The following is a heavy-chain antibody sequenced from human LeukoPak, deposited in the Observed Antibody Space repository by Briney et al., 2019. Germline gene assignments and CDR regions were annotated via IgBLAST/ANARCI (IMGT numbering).Heavy chain of an antibody. V-gene: IGHV4-30-2*01. Sequence: SQTLSLTCAVSGGSISSGGYSWSWIRQPPGKGLEWIGEINHSGSTNYNPSLKSRVTISVDTSKNQFSLKLSSVTAADTAVYYCARGLFRRTYYYYGMDVWGQGTTVTVSS. CDR1: GGSISSGGYS. D-gene: IGHD3-10*01. CDR2: INHSGST. CDR3: ARGLFRRTYYYYGMDV. J-gene: IGHJ6*02.